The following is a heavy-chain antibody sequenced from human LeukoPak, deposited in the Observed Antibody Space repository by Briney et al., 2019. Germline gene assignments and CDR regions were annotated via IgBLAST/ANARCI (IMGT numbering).Heavy chain of an antibody. CDR3: ARGIRQWGMAPRFDP. V-gene: IGHV4-61*01. Sequence: SETLSLTCAVSGGSISSSNWWNWIRQPPGKGLEWIGYIYYSGTTNYNPSLKSRVSMSVDTSKNQFSLKLSSVTAADTAVYYCARGIRQWGMAPRFDPWGQGTLVTVSS. CDR1: GGSISSSNW. D-gene: IGHD3-16*01. CDR2: IYYSGTT. J-gene: IGHJ5*02.